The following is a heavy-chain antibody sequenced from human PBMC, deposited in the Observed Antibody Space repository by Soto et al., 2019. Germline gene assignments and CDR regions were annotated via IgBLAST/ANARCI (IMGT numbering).Heavy chain of an antibody. CDR3: AREMVVVAATSYY. CDR2: INAGNGNT. CDR1: GDTFTSYA. J-gene: IGHJ4*02. V-gene: IGHV1-3*01. D-gene: IGHD2-15*01. Sequence: QVQLVQSGAEVKKPGASVKVSCKASGDTFTSYAMHWVRQAPGQSLEWMGWINAGNGNTKYSQKFQGRVTITRDTSASTAYMELSRLRYEDTAVYYCAREMVVVAATSYYWGQGTLVTVSS.